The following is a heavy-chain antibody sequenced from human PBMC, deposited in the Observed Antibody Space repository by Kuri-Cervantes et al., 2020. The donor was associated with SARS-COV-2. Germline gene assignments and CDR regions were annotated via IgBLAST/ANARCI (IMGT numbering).Heavy chain of an antibody. Sequence: GSLRLSCAVYGGSFSGYYWSWIRQPAGKGLEWIGRIYTSGSTNYNPSLKSRVTISVDTSKNQFSLKLSSVTAADTAVYYCAREDSSGYYFDYWGQGTLVTVSS. CDR1: GGSFSGYY. V-gene: IGHV4-4*07. J-gene: IGHJ4*02. CDR2: IYTSGST. CDR3: AREDSSGYYFDY. D-gene: IGHD3-22*01.